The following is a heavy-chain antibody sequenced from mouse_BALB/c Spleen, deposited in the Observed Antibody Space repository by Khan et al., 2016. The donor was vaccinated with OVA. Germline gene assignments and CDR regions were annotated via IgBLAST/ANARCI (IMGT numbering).Heavy chain of an antibody. Sequence: EVKLLESGPGLVKPSQSLSLTCTVTGYSITSDYAWNWIRQFPGNKLEWMGYISYSGSTSYNPSLKSRISIIRDTSKNHFFLQLNSVTTEDTATYYCANYYGYMDYWGQGISVTVSS. CDR1: GYSITSDYA. CDR2: ISYSGST. V-gene: IGHV3-2*02. CDR3: ANYYGYMDY. D-gene: IGHD1-2*01. J-gene: IGHJ4*01.